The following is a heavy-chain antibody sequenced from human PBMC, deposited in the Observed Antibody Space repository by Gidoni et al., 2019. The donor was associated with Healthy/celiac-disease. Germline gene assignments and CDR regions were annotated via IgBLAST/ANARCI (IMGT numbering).Heavy chain of an antibody. CDR1: GFTFSSYA. V-gene: IGHV3-64D*06. CDR3: VKGTGGIAAAGLDWFDP. D-gene: IGHD6-13*01. J-gene: IGHJ5*02. Sequence: EVQLVESGGGLVQPGGSLRLSCSASGFTFSSYAMHWVRQAPGKGLEYVSAISSNGGSTYYADSVKGRFTISRDNSKNTLYLQMSSLRAEDTAVYYCVKGTGGIAAAGLDWFDPWGQGTLVTVSS. CDR2: ISSNGGST.